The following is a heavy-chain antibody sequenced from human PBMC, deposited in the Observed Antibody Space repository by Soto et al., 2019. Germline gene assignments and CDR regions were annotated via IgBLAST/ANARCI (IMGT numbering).Heavy chain of an antibody. CDR2: ISYDGSNK. J-gene: IGHJ6*01. Sequence: GGALRVSCAASVFTFSIYGMHWVRQAPGKGLARLAVISYDGSNKYYADSVKGRFTISRDNSKNTLYLQMNSLRAEDTAVYYCAKDSSSSGSYFAYYYYYGMDVWGQGTTVTVSS. V-gene: IGHV3-30*18. D-gene: IGHD3-10*01. CDR1: VFTFSIYG. CDR3: AKDSSSSGSYFAYYYYYGMDV.